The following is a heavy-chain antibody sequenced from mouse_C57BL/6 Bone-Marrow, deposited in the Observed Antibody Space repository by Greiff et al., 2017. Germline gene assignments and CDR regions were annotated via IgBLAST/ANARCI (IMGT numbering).Heavy chain of an antibody. CDR3: SSSAFITTVVAGGFAY. CDR1: GYTFTSYW. D-gene: IGHD1-1*01. Sequence: VQLQQPGAELVKPGASVKLSCKASGYTFTSYWMHWVKQRPGQGLEWIGMIHPNSGSTNYNEKFKSKATLTVDKFSSTAYMQLSSLTSEDSAVYYCSSSAFITTVVAGGFAYWGQWTLVTVSA. J-gene: IGHJ3*01. V-gene: IGHV1-64*01. CDR2: IHPNSGST.